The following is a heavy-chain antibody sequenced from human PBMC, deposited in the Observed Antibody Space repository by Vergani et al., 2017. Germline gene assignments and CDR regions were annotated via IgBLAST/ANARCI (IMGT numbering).Heavy chain of an antibody. CDR3: ARGSGWYGYNWFDP. V-gene: IGHV4-34*01. CDR2: INHSGST. Sequence: QVQLQQWGAGLLKPSETLSLTCAVYGGSFSGYYWSWIRQPPGKGLEWIGQINHSGSTNYNPSLKSRVTISVDTSKNQFSLQLSSVTAADTAVYYCARGSGWYGYNWFDPWGQGTLVTVSS. J-gene: IGHJ5*02. D-gene: IGHD6-19*01. CDR1: GGSFSGYY.